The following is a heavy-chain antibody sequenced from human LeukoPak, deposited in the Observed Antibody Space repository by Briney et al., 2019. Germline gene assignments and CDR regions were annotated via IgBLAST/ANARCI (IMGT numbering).Heavy chain of an antibody. D-gene: IGHD3-3*01. CDR1: GYTFTGYY. J-gene: IGHJ4*02. CDR2: INPNSGGT. V-gene: IGHV1-2*02. Sequence: ASVKVSCKASGYTFTGYYMHWVRQAPGQGLEWMGWINPNSGGTNYAQKFQGRVTMTRDTSISTAYVELSRLRSDDTAVYYCARDLRPTYYDFWSGYYNLDYWGQGTLVTVSS. CDR3: ARDLRPTYYDFWSGYYNLDY.